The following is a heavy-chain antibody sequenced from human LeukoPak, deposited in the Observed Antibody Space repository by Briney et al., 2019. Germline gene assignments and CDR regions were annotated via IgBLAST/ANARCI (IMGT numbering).Heavy chain of an antibody. D-gene: IGHD3-3*01. Sequence: ASVKVSCKASGYTFTSYSITWVRQAPGQGLEWMGWISAYDGNTNYAQKLQGRVTMTTDTSTSTAYMEMRNLRSDDTAVYYCARAQIDFWSGYYSIWGQGTLVTVSS. V-gene: IGHV1-18*01. CDR1: GYTFTSYS. CDR3: ARAQIDFWSGYYSI. CDR2: ISAYDGNT. J-gene: IGHJ4*02.